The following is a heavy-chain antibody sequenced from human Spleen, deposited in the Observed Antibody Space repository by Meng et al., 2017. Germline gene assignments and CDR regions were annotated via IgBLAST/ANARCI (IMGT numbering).Heavy chain of an antibody. CDR1: GFTFSTYW. V-gene: IGHV3-74*01. J-gene: IGHJ4*01. Sequence: EVQLVESGGGLVQPGESLRLSCAASGFTFSTYWRHWVRQAPGKGLVWDSRIDRDGGGTTYADSVKGRFTISRDNAKTTVYLQMNSLRAEDTAVYYCAKDGPVGRVLTINDYWGHGTLVTVSS. CDR2: IDRDGGGT. D-gene: IGHD2-8*01. CDR3: AKDGPVGRVLTINDY.